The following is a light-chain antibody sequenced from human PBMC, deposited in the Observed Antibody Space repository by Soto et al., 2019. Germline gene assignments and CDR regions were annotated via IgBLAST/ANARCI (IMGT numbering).Light chain of an antibody. CDR2: GAS. CDR3: QQYGSSPFT. J-gene: IGKJ3*01. Sequence: EFVLTQSPGTLSLSPGERATLSCRASQSVSSSYLAWYQQKPGQAPRLLIYGASSRATGIPDRFSGSGSGTEFTLTISRLEQDDFAVYYCQQYGSSPFTFGPGTKVDIK. CDR1: QSVSSSY. V-gene: IGKV3-20*01.